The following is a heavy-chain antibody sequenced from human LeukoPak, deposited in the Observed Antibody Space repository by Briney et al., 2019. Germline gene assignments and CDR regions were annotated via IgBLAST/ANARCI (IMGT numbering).Heavy chain of an antibody. Sequence: RASVKVSCKASGGTFSSYAISWVRQAPGQGLEWMGGIIPIFGTANYAQKFQGRVTITADESTSTAYMELSSLRSEDTAVYYCASLDYYDSSGSFDYWGQGTLVTVSS. D-gene: IGHD3-22*01. CDR1: GGTFSSYA. V-gene: IGHV1-69*13. CDR2: IIPIFGTA. CDR3: ASLDYYDSSGSFDY. J-gene: IGHJ4*02.